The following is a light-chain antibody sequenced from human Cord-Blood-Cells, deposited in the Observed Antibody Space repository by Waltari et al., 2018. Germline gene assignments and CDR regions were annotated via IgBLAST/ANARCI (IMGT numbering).Light chain of an antibody. CDR3: SSYTSSSTLYV. J-gene: IGLJ1*01. CDR2: DVS. Sequence: QSALTQPASVSGSPGQSLNLSCPGTSSAGGGYNYVSWYQQHPGKAPKLIIYDVSKQPSGVSTRFSGSKTGNTASLTISGLQAEDEADYYCSSYTSSSTLYVFGTGTKVTVL. V-gene: IGLV2-14*01. CDR1: SSAGGGYNY.